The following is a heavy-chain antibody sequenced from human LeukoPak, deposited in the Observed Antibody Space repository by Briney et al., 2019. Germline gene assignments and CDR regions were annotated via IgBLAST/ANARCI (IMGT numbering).Heavy chain of an antibody. Sequence: PSETLSLTCTVSGGSINSYYWSWIRQPPGKGLEWIGYIYYIGSTNHNPSLKSRVTMSVDTSKNQFSLKLTSVTAAGAGVDCGARRGGPTRGGWFDPWGQGTLVTVSS. D-gene: IGHD3-16*01. CDR2: IYYIGST. J-gene: IGHJ5*02. CDR3: ARRGGPTRGGWFDP. V-gene: IGHV4-59*08. CDR1: GGSINSYY.